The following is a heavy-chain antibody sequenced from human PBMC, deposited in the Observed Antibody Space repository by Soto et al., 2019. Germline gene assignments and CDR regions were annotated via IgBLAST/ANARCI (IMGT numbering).Heavy chain of an antibody. D-gene: IGHD2-21*02. Sequence: EVQLVESEGGLVQRGGYLRFSCAASGFTFNYYWMHWVRQAPGQGLVWVSHIHSDGSSTTYADSVKGRFTISRDNAKNTLYLQMNSLRAEDTAVYYCARGDKGGFDLWGQGTTVTVSS. CDR2: IHSDGSST. J-gene: IGHJ3*01. CDR3: ARGDKGGFDL. CDR1: GFTFNYYW. V-gene: IGHV3-74*01.